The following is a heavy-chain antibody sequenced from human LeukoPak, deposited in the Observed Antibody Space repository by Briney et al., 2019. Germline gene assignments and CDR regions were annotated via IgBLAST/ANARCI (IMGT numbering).Heavy chain of an antibody. Sequence: GASVKVSCKASGGTFSSYAISWVRQAPGQGLGWMGGIIPIFGTANYAQKFQGRVTITADESTSTAYMELSSLRSEDTAVYYCARHSFAIPPPGYFQHWGQGTLVTVSS. CDR2: IIPIFGTA. V-gene: IGHV1-69*13. CDR1: GGTFSSYA. CDR3: ARHSFAIPPPGYFQH. J-gene: IGHJ1*01. D-gene: IGHD2-2*01.